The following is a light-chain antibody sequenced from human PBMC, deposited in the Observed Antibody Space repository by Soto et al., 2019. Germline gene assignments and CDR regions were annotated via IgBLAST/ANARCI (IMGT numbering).Light chain of an antibody. J-gene: IGLJ1*01. CDR3: SLYTSSSTYV. V-gene: IGLV2-18*01. Sequence: QSVLTQPPSVSGSPGQSVTISCTGTSSDVGSYNRVSWYQQPPGTAPKVMIYEVSNRPSGVPDRFSGSKSGNTASLTISGLKAEDDADYYCSLYTSSSTYVFGTGTKLTVL. CDR2: EVS. CDR1: SSDVGSYNR.